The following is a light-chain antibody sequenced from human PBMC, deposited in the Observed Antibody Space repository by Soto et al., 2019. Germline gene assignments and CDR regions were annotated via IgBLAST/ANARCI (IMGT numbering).Light chain of an antibody. J-gene: IGKJ2*01. Sequence: EIVLTQSPGALSLSPGERATLSCRASQRITNNFLAWFQQKPGLAPRLLIHGASTRASGVPGRFSGCGSGTDFVLTISRLEPEDFAVYYCQQYGRSPFTFGQGTKLQIK. CDR2: GAS. CDR3: QQYGRSPFT. V-gene: IGKV3-20*01. CDR1: QRITNNF.